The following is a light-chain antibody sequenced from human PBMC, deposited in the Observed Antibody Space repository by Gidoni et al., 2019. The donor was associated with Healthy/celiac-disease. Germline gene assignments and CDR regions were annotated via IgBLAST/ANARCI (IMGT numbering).Light chain of an antibody. V-gene: IGKV1-39*01. J-gene: IGKJ1*01. Sequence: DIQMTQSPSSLSAYVGDRVTITCRASQSISSYLNWYQQKPGKAPKLLIYAASSLQSGVPSRFSGSGSGTYFTLTISSLQPEDFATYYCQQSYSTLWTFGQGTKVEIK. CDR1: QSISSY. CDR2: AAS. CDR3: QQSYSTLWT.